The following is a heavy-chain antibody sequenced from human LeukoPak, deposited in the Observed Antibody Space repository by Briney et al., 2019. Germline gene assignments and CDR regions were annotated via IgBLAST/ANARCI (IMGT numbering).Heavy chain of an antibody. J-gene: IGHJ4*02. D-gene: IGHD3-3*01. Sequence: GGSLRLSCAASGFTFSSYAMSWVRQAPGKGLEWVSAISGSGGSKYYADSVKGRFTISRDNSKNTLYLQMNGLRAEDTAVYYCAKDPHKRLTQYYDFWSGFAYYFDYWGQGTLVTVSS. CDR2: ISGSGGSK. CDR3: AKDPHKRLTQYYDFWSGFAYYFDY. CDR1: GFTFSSYA. V-gene: IGHV3-23*01.